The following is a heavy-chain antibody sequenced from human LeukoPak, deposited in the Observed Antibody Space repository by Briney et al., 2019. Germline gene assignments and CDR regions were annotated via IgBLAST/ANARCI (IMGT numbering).Heavy chain of an antibody. V-gene: IGHV3-13*01. CDR1: GFTFSSYD. D-gene: IGHD5-18*01. J-gene: IGHJ3*02. CDR2: IGTAGDT. Sequence: PGGSLRLSCAASGFTFSSYDMQWVRQATGKGLEWVSAIGTAGDTYYPGSVKGRFTISRENAKNSLYLQMNSLRAGDTAVYYCARGGYSYGYGIVGAFDIWGQGTMVTASS. CDR3: ARGGYSYGYGIVGAFDI.